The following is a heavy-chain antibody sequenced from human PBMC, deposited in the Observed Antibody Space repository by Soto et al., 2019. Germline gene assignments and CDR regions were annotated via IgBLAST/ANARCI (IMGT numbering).Heavy chain of an antibody. J-gene: IGHJ4*02. D-gene: IGHD2-8*01. Sequence: QVQLVESGGGLVKPGGSLRLSCAASGFTFSDYYMSWLRQAPGKGLEWVSYISSRSSTIFYADSVKGRFTISRDNVKNSLYLQMTRLRAEDTAVYYCASGTNGAVVVYWCQGILVTFSS. CDR2: ISSRSSTI. V-gene: IGHV3-11*01. CDR3: ASGTNGAVVVY. CDR1: GFTFSDYY.